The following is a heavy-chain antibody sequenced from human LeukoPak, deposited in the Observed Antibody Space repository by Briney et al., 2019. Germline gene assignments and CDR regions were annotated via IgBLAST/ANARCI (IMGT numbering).Heavy chain of an antibody. CDR2: IYYSGST. CDR1: GGSISSGDYY. V-gene: IGHV4-30-4*08. D-gene: IGHD5-12*01. J-gene: IGHJ5*02. Sequence: SQTLSLTCTVSGGSISSGDYYWSWIRQPPGKGLEWIGYIYYSGSTYYNPSLKSRVTISVDTSKNQFSLKLSSVTAADTAVYYCARRGSIVARGWFDPWGQGTLVTVSS. CDR3: ARRGSIVARGWFDP.